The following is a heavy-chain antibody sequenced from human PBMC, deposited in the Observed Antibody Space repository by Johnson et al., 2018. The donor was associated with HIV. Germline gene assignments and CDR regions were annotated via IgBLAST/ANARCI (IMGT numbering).Heavy chain of an antibody. CDR3: ARDGVYSSPHDAFDI. D-gene: IGHD3-22*01. J-gene: IGHJ3*02. V-gene: IGHV3-74*01. CDR1: EFTFSSYW. CDR2: INSDGSST. Sequence: VQLVESGGGLVQPGGSLRLSCAASEFTFSSYWMHWVRQAPGKGLVWVSRINSDGSSTNYADSVKGRFTISRDNAQNLLYLQMDRLRAEDSAVYYCARDGVYSSPHDAFDIWGQGTMVTVSS.